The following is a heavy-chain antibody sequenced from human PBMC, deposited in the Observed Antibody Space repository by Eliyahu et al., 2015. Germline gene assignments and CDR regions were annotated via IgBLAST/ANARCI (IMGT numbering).Heavy chain of an antibody. V-gene: IGHV1-2*02. D-gene: IGHD2-2*01. CDR2: INPNSGGT. J-gene: IGHJ4*02. Sequence: QVQLVQSGAEVKKPGASVXVSCKAXGYTFTGYYMHWVRQAPGQGLEWMGWINPNSGGTNYAQKFQGRVTMTRDTSISTAYMELSRLRSDDTAVYYCARVGRRYCSSTSCYLGYWGQGTLVTVSS. CDR1: GYTFTGYY. CDR3: ARVGRRYCSSTSCYLGY.